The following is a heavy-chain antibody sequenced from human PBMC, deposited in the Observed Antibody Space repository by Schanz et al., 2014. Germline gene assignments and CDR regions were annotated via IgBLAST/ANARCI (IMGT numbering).Heavy chain of an antibody. CDR2: ITYNGGTI. D-gene: IGHD1-1*01. CDR3: ARDRRNADLDY. CDR1: GITFSSHS. Sequence: EVQLVESGGGLIQPGGSLRLSCAASGITFSSHSFNWVRQAPGKGLEWISYITYNGGTIYYADSVKGRFTMSRDNAKNSVFLQMNSLRAEDTALYYCARDRRNADLDYWGQGALVTVSS. V-gene: IGHV3-48*01. J-gene: IGHJ4*02.